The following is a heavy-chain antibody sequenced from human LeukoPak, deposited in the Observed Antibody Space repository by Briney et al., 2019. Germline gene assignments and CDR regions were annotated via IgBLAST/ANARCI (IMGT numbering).Heavy chain of an antibody. CDR1: GGSISSSSYY. V-gene: IGHV4-39*01. CDR3: ATGPSGSPDY. J-gene: IGHJ4*02. CDR2: IYYSGST. Sequence: SEILSLTCTVSGGSISSSSYYWGWIRQPPGKGLEWIGSIYYSGSTYYNPSLKSRVTISVDTSENQFSLNLSSVTAADTAVYYCATGPSGSPDYWGQGTLVTVSS. D-gene: IGHD3-10*01.